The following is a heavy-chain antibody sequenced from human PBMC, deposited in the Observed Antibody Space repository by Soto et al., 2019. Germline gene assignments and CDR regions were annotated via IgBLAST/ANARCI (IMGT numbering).Heavy chain of an antibody. CDR2: ISAYNGNT. Sequence: QVQLVQSGAEVKKPGASVKVSCKASGYTFTSYGISWVRQAPGQGLERMGWISAYNGNTNYAQKLQGRVTMTTDTATSTAYMELRSLRADDTAVYYCARDSHYYDSSGYRDAFDIWGQGTMVTVSS. CDR3: ARDSHYYDSSGYRDAFDI. J-gene: IGHJ3*02. D-gene: IGHD3-22*01. V-gene: IGHV1-18*04. CDR1: GYTFTSYG.